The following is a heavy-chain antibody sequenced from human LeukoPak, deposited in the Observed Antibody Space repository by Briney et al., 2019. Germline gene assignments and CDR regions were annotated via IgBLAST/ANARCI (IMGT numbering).Heavy chain of an antibody. Sequence: GGSLRLSCAASGFTFSSYAMYWVRQAPGKGLEWVSGIFGSGGSTHYADSVKGRFTISRDNSKNTVYLQMNSLRAEDTAVYYCAKTTTGYSSGRFPGWPVDYWGQGTPVTVSS. CDR3: AKTTTGYSSGRFPGWPVDY. J-gene: IGHJ4*02. V-gene: IGHV3-23*01. D-gene: IGHD6-19*01. CDR1: GFTFSSYA. CDR2: IFGSGGST.